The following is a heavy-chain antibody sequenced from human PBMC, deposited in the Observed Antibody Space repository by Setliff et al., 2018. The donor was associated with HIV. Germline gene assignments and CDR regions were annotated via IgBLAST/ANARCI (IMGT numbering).Heavy chain of an antibody. CDR2: IIPSSGGT. Sequence: ASVKVSCKASGYTSTGYYIHWVRQAPGQGLEWMGRIIPSSGGTNYAQKFQGRVTMTRDTSISTAYMELSRLRSDDTAVYYCASKVYCTNGVCLDAFDIWGQGTMVTVSS. J-gene: IGHJ3*02. D-gene: IGHD2-8*01. CDR1: GYTSTGYY. V-gene: IGHV1-2*06. CDR3: ASKVYCTNGVCLDAFDI.